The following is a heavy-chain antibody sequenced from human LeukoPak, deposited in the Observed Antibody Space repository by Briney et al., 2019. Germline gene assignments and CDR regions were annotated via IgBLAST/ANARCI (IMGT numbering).Heavy chain of an antibody. CDR3: TTDHNYSGSGSYFKGYYFDY. CDR1: GFTFGDYA. Sequence: GGSLRLSCTASGFTFGDYAMSWVRQAPGKGLEWVGFIRSKAYGGTTEYAAPVQGRFTISRDDSENTLYLQMNSLKTEDTAVYYCTTDHNYSGSGSYFKGYYFDYWGQGTLVTVSS. CDR2: IRSKAYGGTT. V-gene: IGHV3-49*04. J-gene: IGHJ4*02. D-gene: IGHD3-10*01.